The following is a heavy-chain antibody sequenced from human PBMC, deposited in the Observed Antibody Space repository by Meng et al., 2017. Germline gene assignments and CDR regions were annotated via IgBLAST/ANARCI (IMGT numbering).Heavy chain of an antibody. D-gene: IGHD6-19*01. CDR1: GYTFTGYY. J-gene: IGHJ5*02. CDR2: INPNSGGT. CDR3: ARGYSSGTETDP. Sequence: ASVKVSCKASGYTFTGYYMHWVRQAPGQGLEWMGWINPNSGGTNYTQKFQGRVTMTRDTSISTAYMEPSRLRSDDTAVYYCARGYSSGTETDPWGQGTLVTVSS. V-gene: IGHV1-2*02.